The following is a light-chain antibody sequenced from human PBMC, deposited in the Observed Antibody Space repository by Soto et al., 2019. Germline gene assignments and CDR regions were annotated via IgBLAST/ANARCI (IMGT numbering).Light chain of an antibody. CDR1: QSVSSN. CDR2: DAS. Sequence: EIVMTQSPATLSVSPGERVTLSCRASQSVSSNLAWYQQKPGQAPRLLIYDASTRAAGVPGRFSGSGSGTEFTLTISSLQPEDFAVYSCQHYNNWPRTFGQGTQVEVK. V-gene: IGKV3-15*01. CDR3: QHYNNWPRT. J-gene: IGKJ1*01.